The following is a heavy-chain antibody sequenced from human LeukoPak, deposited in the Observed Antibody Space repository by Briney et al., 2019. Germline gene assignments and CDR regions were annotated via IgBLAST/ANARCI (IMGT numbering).Heavy chain of an antibody. Sequence: ASVKVSCKASGYTFTGYYMHWVRQAPGQGLEWMGWINPNSGGTNYAQKFQGRVTMTRDTSISTAYMELSRPRSDDTAVYYCARPQYCSGGSCLGDNWFDPWGQGTLVTVSS. CDR2: INPNSGGT. CDR3: ARPQYCSGGSCLGDNWFDP. J-gene: IGHJ5*02. V-gene: IGHV1-2*02. CDR1: GYTFTGYY. D-gene: IGHD2-15*01.